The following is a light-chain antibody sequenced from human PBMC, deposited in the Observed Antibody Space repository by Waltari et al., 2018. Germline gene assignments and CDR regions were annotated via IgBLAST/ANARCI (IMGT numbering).Light chain of an antibody. J-gene: IGLJ1*01. CDR1: TPNIGRHD. CDR2: RNF. CDR3: ATWDDSLTNYV. V-gene: IGLV1-47*01. Sequence: QSVMTQPPSASGTPGQPVTISCSGGTPNIGRHDVFWYQQLPGTAPTLIVYRNFQRPSGVPDRFSGSKSGASASLAISGLQSEDEGDYYCATWDDSLTNYVFGTGTKVTV.